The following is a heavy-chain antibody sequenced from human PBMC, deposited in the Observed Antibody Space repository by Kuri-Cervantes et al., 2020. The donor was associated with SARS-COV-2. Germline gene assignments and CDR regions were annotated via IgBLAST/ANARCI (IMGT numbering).Heavy chain of an antibody. J-gene: IGHJ4*02. V-gene: IGHV3-21*01. CDR3: AREEGGELGEAFDY. CDR2: IDSSSYYI. Sequence: LSLTCAASGFTFSGYSMNWIRQAPGKGLEWVALIDSSSYYIYHADSVKGRLTISRDNAKTSVYLQMNSLKVEDTAVYYCAREEGGELGEAFDYWGQGALVTVSS. D-gene: IGHD7-27*01. CDR1: GFTFSGYS.